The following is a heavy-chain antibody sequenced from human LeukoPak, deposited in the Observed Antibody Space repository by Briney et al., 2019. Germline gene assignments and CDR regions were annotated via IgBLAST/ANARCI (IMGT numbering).Heavy chain of an antibody. D-gene: IGHD3-10*01. CDR3: AKGPYGSGSYFLDY. V-gene: IGHV3-23*01. CDR1: GFTFSSYA. Sequence: GGSLRLSCAASGFTFSSYAMSWVRQAPGKGPEWVSAISGSGGSTYYADSVKGRFTISRDNAKNSLYLQMNSLRAEDTALYYCAKGPYGSGSYFLDYWGQGTLVTVSS. CDR2: ISGSGGST. J-gene: IGHJ4*02.